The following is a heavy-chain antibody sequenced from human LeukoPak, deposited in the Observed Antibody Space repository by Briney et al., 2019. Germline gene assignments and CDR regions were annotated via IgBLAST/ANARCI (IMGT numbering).Heavy chain of an antibody. D-gene: IGHD6-19*01. CDR2: ISSSSSYT. CDR3: ARKSGWYGSYYYGMDA. V-gene: IGHV3-11*06. Sequence: PGGSLRLSCAASGFTFSDYYMSWIRQAPGKGLEWVSYISSSSSYTNYADSVKGRFTISRDNAKNSLYLQMNSLRAEDTAVYYCARKSGWYGSYYYGMDAWGKGTTVTVSS. CDR1: GFTFSDYY. J-gene: IGHJ6*04.